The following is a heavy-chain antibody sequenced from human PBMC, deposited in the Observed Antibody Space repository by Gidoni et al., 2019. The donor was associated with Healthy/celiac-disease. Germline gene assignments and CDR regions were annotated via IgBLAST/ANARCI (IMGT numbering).Heavy chain of an antibody. CDR2: IYYSGST. V-gene: IGHV4-61*01. CDR3: ARVGMGSSSWYVFFDY. Sequence: QVQLQASGPGLVKPSETLSLTCTVSGGSVSSGIYYWSWIRQPPGKGLEWIGYIYYSGSTNYNTSLKSRVTISVDTSKNQFSLKLSSVTAADTAGYYCARVGMGSSSWYVFFDYWGQGTLVTVSS. D-gene: IGHD6-13*01. CDR1: GGSVSSGIYY. J-gene: IGHJ4*02.